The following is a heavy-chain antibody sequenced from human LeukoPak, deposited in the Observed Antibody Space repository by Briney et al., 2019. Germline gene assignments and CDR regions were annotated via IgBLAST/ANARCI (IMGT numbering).Heavy chain of an antibody. CDR2: IYPGDSDT. D-gene: IGHD3-3*01. V-gene: IGHV5-51*01. J-gene: IGHJ4*02. CDR1: GHCFTTYW. Sequence: GESLKISCKGSGHCFTTYWIAWVRQMPGKGLEWMGIIYPGDSDTRYSPSFQGQVTISADKSISTAYLQWSNLKASDTAMYYCARGWSPGLNFDYWGQGTLVTVSS. CDR3: ARGWSPGLNFDY.